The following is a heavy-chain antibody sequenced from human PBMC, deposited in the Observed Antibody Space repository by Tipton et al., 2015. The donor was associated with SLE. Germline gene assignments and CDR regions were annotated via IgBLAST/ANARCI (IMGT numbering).Heavy chain of an antibody. D-gene: IGHD3-22*01. J-gene: IGHJ4*02. CDR1: GFSGFTLINND. CDR2: IDSGGGT. V-gene: IGHV3-66*01. Sequence: GSLRLSCAASGFSGFTLINNDMSWVRQVPGKGLEWVSTIDSGGGTFYADSVKGRFTISRDSSKNMLYFQMSSLRAEDTAVYYCARTTPGYDSSGFDYWGQGTLVTVSS. CDR3: ARTTPGYDSSGFDY.